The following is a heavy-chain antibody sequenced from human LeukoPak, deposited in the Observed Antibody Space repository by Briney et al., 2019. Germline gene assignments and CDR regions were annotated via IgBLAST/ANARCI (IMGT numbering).Heavy chain of an antibody. D-gene: IGHD3-22*01. CDR3: ARDRYYYDSSGYYYVGYFDY. Sequence: GGSLRLSCAASGFTFSSYAMHWVRQAPGKGLEWVAVISYDGSNKYYADSVKGRFTISRDNSKNTLYLQMNSLRAGDTAVYYCARDRYYYDSSGYYYVGYFDYWGQGTLVTVSS. J-gene: IGHJ4*02. CDR2: ISYDGSNK. CDR1: GFTFSSYA. V-gene: IGHV3-30-3*01.